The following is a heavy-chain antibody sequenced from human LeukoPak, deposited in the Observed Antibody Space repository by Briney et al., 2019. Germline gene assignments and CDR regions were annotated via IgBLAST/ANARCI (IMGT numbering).Heavy chain of an antibody. CDR3: ARAGYCSGGSCPCDP. CDR1: GGSLTNYY. J-gene: IGHJ5*02. Sequence: SETLSLTCTVSGGSLTNYYWSWIRQPPGKGLEWIGYIYYSGSTNYNPSLESRVTISVDTSKNQFSLKLTTVTAADTAVYYCARAGYCSGGSCPCDPWGQGTLVTVSS. V-gene: IGHV4-59*08. CDR2: IYYSGST. D-gene: IGHD2-15*01.